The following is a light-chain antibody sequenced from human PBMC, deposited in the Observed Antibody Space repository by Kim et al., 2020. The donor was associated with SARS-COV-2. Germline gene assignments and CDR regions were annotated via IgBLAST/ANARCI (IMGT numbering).Light chain of an antibody. CDR2: EVI. V-gene: IGLV2-8*01. CDR3: TTHGGFNYV. Sequence: PDQSVTSSCSGTSSDFGGFNYVSWYQQHPGKAPKLIIYEVIKRPSGVPDRFSGSRSGYTASLTISGLQAEDEADYYCTTHGGFNYVFGTGTKVTVL. CDR1: SSDFGGFNY. J-gene: IGLJ1*01.